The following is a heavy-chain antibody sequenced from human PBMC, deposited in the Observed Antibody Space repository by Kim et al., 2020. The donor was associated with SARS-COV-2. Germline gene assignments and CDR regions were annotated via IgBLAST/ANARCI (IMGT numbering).Heavy chain of an antibody. J-gene: IGHJ2*01. CDR3: ARAGITMVPINWYFDL. V-gene: IGHV3-13*01. D-gene: IGHD3-10*01. CDR1: GFTFSSYD. CDR2: IGTAGDT. Sequence: GGSLRLSCAASGFTFSSYDMHWVRQATGKGLEWVSAIGTAGDTYYPGSVKGRFTISRENAKNSLYLQMNSLRAGDTAVYYCARAGITMVPINWYFDLWGRGTLVTVSS.